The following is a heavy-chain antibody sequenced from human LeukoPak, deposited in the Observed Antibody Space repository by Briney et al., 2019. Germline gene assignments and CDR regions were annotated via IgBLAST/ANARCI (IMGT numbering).Heavy chain of an antibody. CDR1: GGSFSGYY. CDR2: INHSGST. D-gene: IGHD6-19*01. J-gene: IGHJ3*02. Sequence: SETLSLTCAVYGGSFSGYYWSWIRQPPGKGLEWIGEINHSGSTNYNPSLKSRVTISVDTSKNQFSLKLSSVTAADTAVYYCARREWLVRNAFDIWGQGTMVTVSS. CDR3: ARREWLVRNAFDI. V-gene: IGHV4-34*01.